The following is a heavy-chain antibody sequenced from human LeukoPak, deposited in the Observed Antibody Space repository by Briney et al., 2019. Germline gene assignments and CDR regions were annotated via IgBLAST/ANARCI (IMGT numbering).Heavy chain of an antibody. Sequence: PSETLSLTCTVSGGSISSYYWSWIRQPPGKGLEWIGYIYSSGSTSYNPSFKSRVTVSVDTSKNQFSLKLSSVTAADTAVYYCARGSSALRWFDPWGQGTLVTVSS. J-gene: IGHJ5*02. D-gene: IGHD6-25*01. CDR2: IYSSGST. V-gene: IGHV4-59*12. CDR3: ARGSSALRWFDP. CDR1: GGSISSYY.